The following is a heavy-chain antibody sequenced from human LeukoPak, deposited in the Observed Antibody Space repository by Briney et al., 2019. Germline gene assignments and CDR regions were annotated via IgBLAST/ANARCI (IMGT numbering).Heavy chain of an antibody. CDR2: IHPNGRT. J-gene: IGHJ4*02. CDR3: ARLQDEGYFDH. Sequence: SETLSLTCTVSGASVKNDFWSWIRQPSGKGLEWIAYIHPNGRTSYNPSLKSRITISLDTSKNHFSLRLSSVTAADTAVYYCARLQDEGYFDHWGQGTLVTVSS. V-gene: IGHV4-59*02. CDR1: GASVKNDF. D-gene: IGHD5-24*01.